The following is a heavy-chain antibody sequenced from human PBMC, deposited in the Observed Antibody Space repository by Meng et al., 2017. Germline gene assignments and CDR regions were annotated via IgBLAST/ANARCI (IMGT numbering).Heavy chain of an antibody. V-gene: IGHV1-69*01. CDR2: IIPIFGTA. J-gene: IGHJ5*02. CDR1: GGTFSSYA. CDR3: ARDYGDYAWIAKRWFDP. Sequence: QGQLVQSGAWVKKPGSLVKVSCKASGGTFSSYAISWVRQAPGQGLEWMGGIIPIFGTANYAQKFQGRVTITADESTSTAYMELSSLRSEDTAVYYCARDYGDYAWIAKRWFDPWGQGTLVTVSS. D-gene: IGHD4-17*01.